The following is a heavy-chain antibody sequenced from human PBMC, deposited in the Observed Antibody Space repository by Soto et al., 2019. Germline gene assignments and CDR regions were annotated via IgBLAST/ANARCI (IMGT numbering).Heavy chain of an antibody. CDR2: IMPIVGTA. Sequence: QVKLVQSGAEVKKPGSSVKVSCRSSGGTFSSFSINWVRQAPGQGLEWMGGIMPIVGTASYAQKFQGRVTITADGSTSTAHMELSSLRSEDTAVYYCALGNAMDVWGQGTKVTVSS. CDR3: ALGNAMDV. D-gene: IGHD7-27*01. J-gene: IGHJ6*02. CDR1: GGTFSSFS. V-gene: IGHV1-69*01.